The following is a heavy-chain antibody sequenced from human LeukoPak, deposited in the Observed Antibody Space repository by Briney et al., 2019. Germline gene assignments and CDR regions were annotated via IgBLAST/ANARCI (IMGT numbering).Heavy chain of an antibody. D-gene: IGHD6-6*01. V-gene: IGHV3-30*02. CDR2: IRYDGSNK. Sequence: GGSLRLSCAASGFTFSSYGMHWVRQAPGKGLEWVAFIRYDGSNKYYGDSVKGRFTISRDNSKNTLFLQMNSLRAEDTAVYYCAKAPSPSSSFYYYYYMDVWGKGTTVTVSS. CDR1: GFTFSSYG. J-gene: IGHJ6*03. CDR3: AKAPSPSSSFYYYYYMDV.